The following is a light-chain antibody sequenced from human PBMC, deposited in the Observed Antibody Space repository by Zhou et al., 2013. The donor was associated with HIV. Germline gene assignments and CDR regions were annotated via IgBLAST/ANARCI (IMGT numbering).Light chain of an antibody. CDR1: QSISSW. CDR2: AAS. J-gene: IGKJ5*01. V-gene: IGKV1-5*01. CDR3: QQYESYLIT. Sequence: DIQMTQSPSTLSASVGDRVTISCRASQSISSWVAWYQQKPGKAPNLLIYAASSLQSGVPSRFSGSGSDTNFTLTINGLQPDDFASYYCQQYESYLITFGQGTRLDIK.